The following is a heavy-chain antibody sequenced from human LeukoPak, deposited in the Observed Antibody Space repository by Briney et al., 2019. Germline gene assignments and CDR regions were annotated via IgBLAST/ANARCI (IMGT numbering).Heavy chain of an antibody. CDR1: GYTFTGYY. CDR3: ARDYYDILTGYLTQTKAYYMDV. D-gene: IGHD3-9*01. CDR2: INPNSGGT. V-gene: IGHV1-2*02. Sequence: ASVEVSCKASGYTFTGYYMHWVRQAPGQGLEWMGWINPNSGGTNNAQKFQGRVTMTRDTSISTAYMELSRLRSDDTAVYYCARDYYDILTGYLTQTKAYYMDVWGKGTTVTVSS. J-gene: IGHJ6*03.